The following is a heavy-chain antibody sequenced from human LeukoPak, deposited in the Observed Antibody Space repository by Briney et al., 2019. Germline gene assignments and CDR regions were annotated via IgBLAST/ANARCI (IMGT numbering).Heavy chain of an antibody. CDR3: ARDGIAEGLDY. V-gene: IGHV4-59*13. D-gene: IGHD6-13*01. CDR2: IYYSGST. Sequence: SETLSLTCTVSGGSISSYYWSWIRQPPGKGLERIGYIYYSGSTNYNPSLKSRVTISVHTSKNQFSLKLSSVTAADTAVYYCARDGIAEGLDYWGQGTLVTVSS. CDR1: GGSISSYY. J-gene: IGHJ4*02.